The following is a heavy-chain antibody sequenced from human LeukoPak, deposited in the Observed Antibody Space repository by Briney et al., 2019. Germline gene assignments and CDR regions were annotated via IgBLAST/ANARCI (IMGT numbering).Heavy chain of an antibody. Sequence: SSVKVSCKXSGGTFTSDGISWVRQAPRQGLEWMGGIIPMFGTTKYSQKFQGRVTITADQSTRTAYMEMSSLRSEDTAVYYCATNIVVVPAARNDAFDIWGQGTMVTVSS. CDR1: GGTFTSDG. CDR2: IIPMFGTT. CDR3: ATNIVVVPAARNDAFDI. V-gene: IGHV1-69*01. J-gene: IGHJ3*02. D-gene: IGHD2-2*01.